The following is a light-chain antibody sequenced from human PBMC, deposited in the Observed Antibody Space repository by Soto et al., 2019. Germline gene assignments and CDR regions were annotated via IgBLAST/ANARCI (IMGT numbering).Light chain of an antibody. Sequence: EIVMTQSPATLSVSPGARATLACRASQSVSSNLAWYQHKPGQAPRLLIYGASTRATGIPARFSGSGSGTEYTLTTSCLQSEDFAVYDCQQYYNWPLTFGGGTKVEIK. CDR3: QQYYNWPLT. J-gene: IGKJ4*01. CDR1: QSVSSN. V-gene: IGKV3-15*01. CDR2: GAS.